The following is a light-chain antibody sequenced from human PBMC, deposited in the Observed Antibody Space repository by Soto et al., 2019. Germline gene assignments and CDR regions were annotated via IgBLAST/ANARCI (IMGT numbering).Light chain of an antibody. J-gene: IGKJ4*01. CDR3: QQYSGSPPLT. V-gene: IGKV3-20*01. CDR1: QSFSSSY. Sequence: ENVLTQSPGTLSLSPGERATLSCRASQSFSSSYLAWYQQKPGQPPRLLMYGASNRATGIPDRFSGSGSGTDFALTISRLGPEDFAVYYCQQYSGSPPLTFGGGTKVEIK. CDR2: GAS.